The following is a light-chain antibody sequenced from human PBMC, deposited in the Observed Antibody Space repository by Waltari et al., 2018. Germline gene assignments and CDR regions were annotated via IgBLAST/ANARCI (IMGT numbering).Light chain of an antibody. J-gene: IGKJ4*01. Sequence: ELVLTQSPATLSLSPGEGATLSCRASQSVSSYLAWYQQKPGQAPRLLIFDASNRATGIPARFSGSGSGTDFTLIISSLEPEDFAVYYCQQRSSWPGTFGGGTKVEIK. V-gene: IGKV3-11*01. CDR3: QQRSSWPGT. CDR1: QSVSSY. CDR2: DAS.